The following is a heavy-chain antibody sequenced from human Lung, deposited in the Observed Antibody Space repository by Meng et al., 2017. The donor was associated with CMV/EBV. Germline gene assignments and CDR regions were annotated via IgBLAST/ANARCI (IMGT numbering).Heavy chain of an antibody. Sequence: QVQLVESGGGVVKLGGSLRRSCAASGFTFSAYYMSWIRQAPGKGLEWVSYISSSSSYTNYADSVKGRFTISRDNAKNSLYLQMNSLRAEDTAVYYCARRLGGYSYGYIFDYWGQGTLVTVSS. J-gene: IGHJ4*02. CDR3: ARRLGGYSYGYIFDY. CDR1: GFTFSAYY. D-gene: IGHD5-18*01. V-gene: IGHV3-11*06. CDR2: ISSSSSYT.